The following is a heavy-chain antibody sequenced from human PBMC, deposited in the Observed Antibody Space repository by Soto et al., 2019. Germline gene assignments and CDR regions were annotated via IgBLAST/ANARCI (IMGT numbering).Heavy chain of an antibody. Sequence: GGSLRLSCAASGFTFSNYWMHWVRQVPGKGLVWVSRIDNDGSRTGYADSVMGRFTISRDNAQNTLYLQMNSLRAEDTAVYYCARDVQFQSFDYWGQGT. J-gene: IGHJ4*02. CDR2: IDNDGSRT. V-gene: IGHV3-74*01. CDR3: ARDVQFQSFDY. D-gene: IGHD4-4*01. CDR1: GFTFSNYW.